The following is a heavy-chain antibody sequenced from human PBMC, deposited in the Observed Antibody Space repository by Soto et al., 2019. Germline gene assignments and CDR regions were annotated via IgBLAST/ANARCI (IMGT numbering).Heavy chain of an antibody. CDR1: GGSISNYY. V-gene: IGHV4-59*01. CDR3: AREDPTVAGTNYFDY. D-gene: IGHD6-19*01. J-gene: IGHJ4*02. Sequence: SETLSLTCTVSGGSISNYYWSWIRQPPGKGLEWIGYIYFSGSTTHNPSLKSRVTISVDTSKNQFSLKLNSVTAVDTAVYYCAREDPTVAGTNYFDYWGQGILVTVSS. CDR2: IYFSGST.